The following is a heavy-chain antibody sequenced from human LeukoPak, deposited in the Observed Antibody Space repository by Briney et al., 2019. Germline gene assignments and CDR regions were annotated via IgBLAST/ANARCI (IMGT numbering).Heavy chain of an antibody. CDR1: GGTFSSYA. CDR2: ITPIFGTA. Sequence: SVKVSCKASGGTFSSYAISWVRQAPGQGLEWMGGITPIFGTANYAQKFQGRVTITTDESTSTAYMELSSLRSEDTAVYYCARMVSTAAGAVVTAYFDYWGQGTLVTVSS. V-gene: IGHV1-69*05. J-gene: IGHJ4*02. CDR3: ARMVSTAAGAVVTAYFDY. D-gene: IGHD2-21*02.